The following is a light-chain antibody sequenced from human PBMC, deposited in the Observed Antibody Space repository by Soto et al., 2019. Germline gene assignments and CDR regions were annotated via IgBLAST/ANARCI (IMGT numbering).Light chain of an antibody. CDR2: DVS. CDR3: QQYNTFPWM. V-gene: IGKV1-5*01. J-gene: IGKJ1*01. CDR1: QSVSSW. Sequence: DIQMSQSPSTMSASVGDRVTITCRADQSVSSWLAWYQQKPGKAPNLLIYDVSTLESWVPSKFSGTGSDTEFTLTISSLQPGDFATYYCQQYNTFPWMFGQGTKMEIK.